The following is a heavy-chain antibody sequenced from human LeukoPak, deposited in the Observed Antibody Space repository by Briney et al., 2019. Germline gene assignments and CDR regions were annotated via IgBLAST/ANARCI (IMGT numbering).Heavy chain of an antibody. D-gene: IGHD6-13*01. J-gene: IGHJ4*02. CDR1: GFTFKSYD. Sequence: GGSLRLSCAASGFTFKSYDMHWVRQVAGRGLEWVSGIGTAGDTYYQGSVKGRFTISRENAKNTLYLQMNNLRAGDTALYYCARGGRASRWYEKWGQGTLVAVSS. CDR2: IGTAGDT. CDR3: ARGGRASRWYEK. V-gene: IGHV3-13*01.